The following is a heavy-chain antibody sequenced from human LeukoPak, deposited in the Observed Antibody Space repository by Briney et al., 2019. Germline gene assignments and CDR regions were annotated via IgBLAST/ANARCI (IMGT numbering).Heavy chain of an antibody. J-gene: IGHJ4*02. Sequence: GGSLRLSCAASGFTFSSYAMSWVRQAPGKGLEWVSAISGSGGSTYYADSVKGRFTISRDNSKNTLYLQMNSLRAEDTAVYYCAKTGAILWLGEFMYYFDHWGQGTLVTVSS. CDR1: GFTFSSYA. CDR3: AKTGAILWLGEFMYYFDH. V-gene: IGHV3-23*01. CDR2: ISGSGGST. D-gene: IGHD3-10*01.